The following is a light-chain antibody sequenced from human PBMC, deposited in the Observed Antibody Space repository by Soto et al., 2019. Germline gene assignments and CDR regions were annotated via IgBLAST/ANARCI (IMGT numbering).Light chain of an antibody. V-gene: IGLV2-14*01. CDR2: EVR. J-gene: IGLJ3*02. Sequence: QSALTQPASVSGSPGQSITISCTGTSSDIGGYEYVSWYQQHPNKAPKLMIYEVRNRPSGVSNRFSGSKSGNTASLTISGLQAEDEADYYCTSYTSSSTWVFGGGTKLTVL. CDR1: SSDIGGYEY. CDR3: TSYTSSSTWV.